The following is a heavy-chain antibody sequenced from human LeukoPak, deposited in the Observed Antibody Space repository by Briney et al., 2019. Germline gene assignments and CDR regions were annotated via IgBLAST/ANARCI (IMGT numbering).Heavy chain of an antibody. Sequence: GGSPRLSCAASGFTFSGSAMHWVRQASGKGLEWVGRIRSKANSYATAYAASVKGRFTISRDDSKNTAYLQMNSLKTEDTAVYYCTSERWSIVGATYHFDYWGQGTLVTVSS. V-gene: IGHV3-73*01. D-gene: IGHD1-26*01. CDR2: IRSKANSYAT. J-gene: IGHJ4*02. CDR1: GFTFSGSA. CDR3: TSERWSIVGATYHFDY.